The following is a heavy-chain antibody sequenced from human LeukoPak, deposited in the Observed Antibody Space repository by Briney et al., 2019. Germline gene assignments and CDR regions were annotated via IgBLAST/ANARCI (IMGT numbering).Heavy chain of an antibody. Sequence: ASVKVSCKASGYTFTSYGISWVRQAPGQGLEWMGRIIPILGIANYAQKFQGRVTITADKSTSTAYMELSSLRSEDTAVYYCARTIFGVGLDPWGQGTLVTVSS. D-gene: IGHD3-3*01. CDR3: ARTIFGVGLDP. CDR1: GYTFTSYG. CDR2: IIPILGIA. V-gene: IGHV1-69*04. J-gene: IGHJ5*02.